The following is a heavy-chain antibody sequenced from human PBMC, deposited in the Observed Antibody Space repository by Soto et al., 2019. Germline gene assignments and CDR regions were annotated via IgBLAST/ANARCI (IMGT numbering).Heavy chain of an antibody. J-gene: IGHJ5*02. D-gene: IGHD6-6*01. CDR2: IYYSGST. V-gene: IGHV4-59*01. Sequence: SETLSLTCTVSGGSISTYYWSWIRQPPGNGLEWIGYIYYSGSTSYNPSLKSRVTISVDTAKNQFSLKLSSVTAADTAVYYCARGDSSSSPWFDPWGQGTLVTVPQ. CDR1: GGSISTYY. CDR3: ARGDSSSSPWFDP.